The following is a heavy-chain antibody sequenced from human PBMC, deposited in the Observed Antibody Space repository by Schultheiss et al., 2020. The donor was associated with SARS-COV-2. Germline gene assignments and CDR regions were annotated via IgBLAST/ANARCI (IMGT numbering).Heavy chain of an antibody. V-gene: IGHV4-59*08. CDR1: GGFIHNRY. D-gene: IGHD2-8*02. CDR2: VFYSGTT. J-gene: IGHJ5*02. CDR3: ARRRSDGNWWLDT. Sequence: SETLSLTCNVSGGFIHNRYWTWIRQTPDKGLEWIGYVFYSGTTNYNPSLKSRVTISVDTSKNQFYLELNSVTASDTAVYYCARRRSDGNWWLDTWGQGTLVTVSS.